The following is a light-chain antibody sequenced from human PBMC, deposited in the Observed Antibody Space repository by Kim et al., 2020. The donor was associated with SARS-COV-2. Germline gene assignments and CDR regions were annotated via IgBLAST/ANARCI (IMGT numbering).Light chain of an antibody. J-gene: IGLJ2*01. Sequence: SYELTQPPSVSVSPGQTARNTCSGEKLEDKYVSWYQQRPGQSPLLVIYQDITRHSGILERFSGSNSGNTATLTHGETQAMHEADYYCQAWYGRSAIFGGG. CDR2: QDI. CDR1: KLEDKY. V-gene: IGLV3-1*01. CDR3: QAWYGRSAI.